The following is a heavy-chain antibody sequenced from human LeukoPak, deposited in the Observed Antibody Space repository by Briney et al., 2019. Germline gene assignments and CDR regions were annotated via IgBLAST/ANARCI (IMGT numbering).Heavy chain of an antibody. CDR2: ISAYNGNT. CDR1: GYTFTSYG. CDR3: ALGKPRIPDY. J-gene: IGHJ4*02. Sequence: GASVKVSCKASGYTFTSYGISWVRQAPGQGLEWMGWISAYNGNTNYAQKFQGRVTMTRDTSISTAYMELSRLRSDDTAVYYCALGKPRIPDYWGQGTLVTVSS. D-gene: IGHD1-14*01. V-gene: IGHV1-18*01.